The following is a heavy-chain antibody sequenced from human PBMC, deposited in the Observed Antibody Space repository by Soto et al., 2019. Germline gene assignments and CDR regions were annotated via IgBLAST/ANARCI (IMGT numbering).Heavy chain of an antibody. CDR2: ITQDGSEE. CDR1: GFTFSSYW. J-gene: IGHJ6*02. Sequence: EVQLVESGGGLVQPGGSLRLSCVDSGFTFSSYWMSWVRQAPVKGLEWVGNITQDGSEENYVDSVKGRFTISRDNAKTSMYLQMNSLRVEDTAVYYCARIAASGRGWDVWGQGTTVVVSS. V-gene: IGHV3-7*01. CDR3: ARIAASGRGWDV. D-gene: IGHD6-13*01.